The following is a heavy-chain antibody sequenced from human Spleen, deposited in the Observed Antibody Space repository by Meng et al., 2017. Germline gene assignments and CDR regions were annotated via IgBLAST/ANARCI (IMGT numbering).Heavy chain of an antibody. J-gene: IGHJ4*02. V-gene: IGHV4-4*02. CDR1: GGSISSSNW. D-gene: IGHD2-15*01. Sequence: GPLQEAGPRLLKPSGTLSLACAVSGGSISSSNWWSWVRQPPGKGLEWIGEIYHSGSTNYNPSLKSRVTISVDTSKNQFSLKVTSVTAADTAVYYCARHAGSPDYWGQGTLVTVSS. CDR3: ARHAGSPDY. CDR2: IYHSGST.